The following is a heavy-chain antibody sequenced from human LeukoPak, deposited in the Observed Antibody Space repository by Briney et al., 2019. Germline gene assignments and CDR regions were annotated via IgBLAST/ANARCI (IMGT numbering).Heavy chain of an antibody. CDR2: IHYRGST. Sequence: SETLSLTCTVSGGSISGYYWSWIRQPPGKGLEWIAYIHYRGSTDYNPSLKSRVTISVDTSKNQFSLKLSSVTAADTAVYYCARVNRVSPDFDYWGQGTLVTVSS. J-gene: IGHJ4*02. CDR1: GGSISGYY. CDR3: ARVNRVSPDFDY. D-gene: IGHD3-10*01. V-gene: IGHV4-59*01.